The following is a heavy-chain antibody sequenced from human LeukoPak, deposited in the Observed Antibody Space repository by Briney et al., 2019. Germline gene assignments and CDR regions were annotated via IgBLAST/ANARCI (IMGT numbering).Heavy chain of an antibody. V-gene: IGHV1-69*01. CDR3: ARVSDHYGDSWVAFDI. Sequence: GSSVKVSCKASGGTFSSYAISWVRQAPGQGLEWMGGIIPIFGTANYAQKFQGRVTITADESTSTAYMELSSLRSEDTAVYYCARVSDHYGDSWVAFDIWGQGTMVTVSS. D-gene: IGHD4-17*01. J-gene: IGHJ3*02. CDR1: GGTFSSYA. CDR2: IIPIFGTA.